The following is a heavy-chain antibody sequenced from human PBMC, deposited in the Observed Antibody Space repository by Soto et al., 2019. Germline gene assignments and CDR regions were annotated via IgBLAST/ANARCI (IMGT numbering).Heavy chain of an antibody. D-gene: IGHD2-15*01. CDR2: MNPNSGNT. Sequence: ASVKVSCKASGYTFTSHDINWVRQATGQGLEWMGWMNPNSGNTGYAQKFQGRVALTRNTSISTAYMELSSLTFEDTAVYYCARGQKDSHYYYMDVWGKGTTVTVSS. J-gene: IGHJ6*03. CDR3: ARGQKDSHYYYMDV. CDR1: GYTFTSHD. V-gene: IGHV1-8*01.